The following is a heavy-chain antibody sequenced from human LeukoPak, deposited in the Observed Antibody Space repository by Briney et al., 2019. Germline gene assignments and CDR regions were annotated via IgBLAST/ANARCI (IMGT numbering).Heavy chain of an antibody. D-gene: IGHD3-22*01. CDR1: GGSISSSSYY. V-gene: IGHV4-39*07. CDR3: ARVNDANDSSGYYLDY. J-gene: IGHJ4*02. CDR2: IYYSGST. Sequence: SETLSLTCTVSGGSISSSSYYWGWIRQPPGKGLEWIGSIYYSGSTYYNPSLKSRVTISVDTSKNQFSLKLSSVTAADTAVYYCARVNDANDSSGYYLDYWGQGTLVTVSS.